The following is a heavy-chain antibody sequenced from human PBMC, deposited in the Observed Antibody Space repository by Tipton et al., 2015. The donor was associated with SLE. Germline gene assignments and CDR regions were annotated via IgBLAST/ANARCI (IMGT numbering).Heavy chain of an antibody. CDR2: IYYSGST. J-gene: IGHJ3*02. CDR3: AREAATVNHDAFDI. Sequence: TLSLTCTVSGGSISSYYWSWIRQPPGKGLEWIGYIYYSGSTNYNPSLKSRVTISVDTSKNQFSLKLSSVTAADTVVYYCAREAATVNHDAFDIWGQGTMVTVSS. CDR1: GGSISSYY. V-gene: IGHV4-59*01. D-gene: IGHD4-17*01.